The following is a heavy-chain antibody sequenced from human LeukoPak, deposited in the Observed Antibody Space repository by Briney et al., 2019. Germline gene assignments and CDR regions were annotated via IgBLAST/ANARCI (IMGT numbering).Heavy chain of an antibody. CDR3: ARDRRLQLWSPAGFDY. D-gene: IGHD5-18*01. CDR1: GFTFNMYT. Sequence: GGSLRLSCAASGFTFNMYTMNWVRQDLGKGLEWVSSISSSGVYIYYADSLKGRFTISRDNAKNSLYLQMNSLRADDTAVYYCARDRRLQLWSPAGFDYWGQGTLVTASS. V-gene: IGHV3-21*01. CDR2: ISSSGVYI. J-gene: IGHJ4*02.